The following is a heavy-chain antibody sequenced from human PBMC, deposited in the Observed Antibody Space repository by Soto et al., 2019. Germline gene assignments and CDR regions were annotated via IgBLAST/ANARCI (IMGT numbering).Heavy chain of an antibody. D-gene: IGHD3-16*01. CDR1: GFPFSNAW. Sequence: PGGSLRLSCAASGFPFSNAWMSWVRQAPGKGLEWVGRIKSKTDGGTTEYVAPVKGRFTISRDDSKNTLYLQMNSLKIEDTAVYYCTTGIVGGNSRWYWGQGTLVTVSS. J-gene: IGHJ4*02. CDR3: TTGIVGGNSRWY. CDR2: IKSKTDGGTT. V-gene: IGHV3-15*01.